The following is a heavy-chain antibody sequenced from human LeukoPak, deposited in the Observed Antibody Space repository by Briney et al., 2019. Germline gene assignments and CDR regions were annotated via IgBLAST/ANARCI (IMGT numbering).Heavy chain of an antibody. CDR1: GASISDYY. CDR2: IYAAET. CDR3: ARHQGWLQWEY. Sequence: SETLSLTCNVSGASISDYYWSWIRPSAGKGLEWIGRIYAAETDFNPSLKSRLTMSIDTSKNQFSLKLGSVTAADTAVYYCARHQGWLQWEYWGQGTLVTVSS. J-gene: IGHJ4*02. V-gene: IGHV4-4*07. D-gene: IGHD5-24*01.